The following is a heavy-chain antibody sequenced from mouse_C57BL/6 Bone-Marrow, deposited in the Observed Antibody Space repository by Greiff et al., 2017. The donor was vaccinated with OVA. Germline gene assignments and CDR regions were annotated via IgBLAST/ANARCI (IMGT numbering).Heavy chain of an antibody. CDR3: ARSIYYYGSSYGGFAY. D-gene: IGHD1-1*01. Sequence: VQLQQSGPELVKPGASVKISCTASGYAFSSSWMNWVKQRPGKGLEWIGRIYPGDGDTNYNGKFKGKATLTADKSSSTAYMQLSSLTSEDSAVYFCARSIYYYGSSYGGFAYWGQGTLVTVSA. J-gene: IGHJ3*01. CDR1: GYAFSSSW. V-gene: IGHV1-82*01. CDR2: IYPGDGDT.